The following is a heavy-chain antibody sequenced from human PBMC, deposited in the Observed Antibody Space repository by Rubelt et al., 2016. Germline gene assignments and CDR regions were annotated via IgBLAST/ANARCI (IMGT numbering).Heavy chain of an antibody. J-gene: IGHJ6*02. CDR3: ARVGGRTNYYYYGMDV. CDR2: ISYDGSNK. D-gene: IGHD3-10*01. V-gene: IGHV3-30*04. Sequence: GKGLEWVAVISYDGSNKYYADSVKGRFTISRDNSKNTLYLQMNSLRAEDTAVYYCARVGGRTNYYYYGMDVWGQGTTVTVSS.